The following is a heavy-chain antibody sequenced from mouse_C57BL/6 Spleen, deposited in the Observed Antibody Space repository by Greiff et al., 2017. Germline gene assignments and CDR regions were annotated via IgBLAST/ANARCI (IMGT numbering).Heavy chain of an antibody. J-gene: IGHJ4*01. CDR2: IDPSDSYT. CDR3: ARSYSGGAMDY. V-gene: IGHV1-69*01. Sequence: QVQLQQPGAELVMPGASVKLSCKASGYTFTSYWMHWVKQRPGQGLEWIGEIDPSDSYTNYNQKFKGKSTLTVDKSASTAYMQLSSLTSEDSAVYYFARSYSGGAMDYWGQGTSVTVSS. CDR1: GYTFTSYW. D-gene: IGHD6-5*01.